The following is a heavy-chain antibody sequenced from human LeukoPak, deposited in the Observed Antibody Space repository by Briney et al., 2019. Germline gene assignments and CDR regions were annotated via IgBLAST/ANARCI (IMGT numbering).Heavy chain of an antibody. Sequence: GRSLRLSCAASGFSFSGYWMHWVRQAPGKGLVWVSRINADGTIATYADSVEGRFTISRDNAKNTLYLQMNSLRAEDTAVYYCARELVSYGDYGYWGQGTLVTVSS. V-gene: IGHV3-74*01. D-gene: IGHD4-17*01. CDR2: INADGTIA. CDR1: GFSFSGYW. CDR3: ARELVSYGDYGY. J-gene: IGHJ4*02.